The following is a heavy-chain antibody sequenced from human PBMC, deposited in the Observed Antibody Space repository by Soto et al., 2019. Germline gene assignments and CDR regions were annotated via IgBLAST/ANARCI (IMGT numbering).Heavy chain of an antibody. CDR3: SRGPRAASHAFDI. J-gene: IGHJ3*02. Sequence: PGGSLRLSCAASGFTFISYSMNWVRQAPGKGLEWVSSISSSSSYIYYADSVKGRFTISRDNAKNSLYLQMNSLRAEDTAVYYCSRGPRAASHAFDIWGQGTMVTVSS. CDR1: GFTFISYS. CDR2: ISSSSSYI. D-gene: IGHD6-25*01. V-gene: IGHV3-21*01.